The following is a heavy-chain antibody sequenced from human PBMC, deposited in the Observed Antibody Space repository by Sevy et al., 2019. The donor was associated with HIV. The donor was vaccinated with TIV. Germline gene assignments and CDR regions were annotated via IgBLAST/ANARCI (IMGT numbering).Heavy chain of an antibody. Sequence: SDTLSLTCAVYGGSFSGYYWSWIRQPPGKGLEWIGEINHSGSTNYNPSLKSRVTISVDTSKNQFSLKLSSVTAADTAVYYCARGDEAGDRGRLHYFDYWGQGTLVTVS. V-gene: IGHV4-34*01. J-gene: IGHJ4*02. CDR2: INHSGST. CDR3: ARGDEAGDRGRLHYFDY. CDR1: GGSFSGYY.